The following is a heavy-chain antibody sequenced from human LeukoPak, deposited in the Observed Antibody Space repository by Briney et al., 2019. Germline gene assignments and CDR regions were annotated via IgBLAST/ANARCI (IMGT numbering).Heavy chain of an antibody. V-gene: IGHV1-8*01. Sequence: GASVKVSCKASGYTFTSYDINWVRQATGQGLEWMGWMDPNSGNTGYAQKFQGRVTMTWNTSISTAYTELSSLRSEDTAVYYCARRRRGLTGNPIDYWGQGTLVTVSS. CDR3: ARRRRGLTGNPIDY. CDR2: MDPNSGNT. D-gene: IGHD4/OR15-4a*01. J-gene: IGHJ4*02. CDR1: GYTFTSYD.